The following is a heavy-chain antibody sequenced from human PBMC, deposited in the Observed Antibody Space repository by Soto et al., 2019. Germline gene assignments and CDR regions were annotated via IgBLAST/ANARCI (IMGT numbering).Heavy chain of an antibody. J-gene: IGHJ6*04. D-gene: IGHD6-25*01. Sequence: QLQLQESGSGLVKPSQTLALTCAVSGGTISSGGYSWSWIRQPPGNGLEWIGYIYHSGSTYYNPCLEIGATMSVERYQNQFSRKRSSVTAADTAVYDRHARGPLPSAGNGEYYYYCMYGWGKGSTVTVSS. V-gene: IGHV4-30-2*01. CDR1: GGTISSGGYS. CDR3: HARGPLPSAGNGEYYYYCMYG. CDR2: IYHSGST.